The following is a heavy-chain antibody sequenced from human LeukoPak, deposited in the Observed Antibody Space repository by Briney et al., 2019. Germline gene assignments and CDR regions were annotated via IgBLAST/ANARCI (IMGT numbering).Heavy chain of an antibody. CDR2: INHSGST. V-gene: IGHV4-30-2*01. CDR1: GGSISSGGYY. D-gene: IGHD4-23*01. J-gene: IGHJ4*02. Sequence: SQTLSLTCTVSGGSISSGGYYWSWIRQPPGKGLEWIGEINHSGSTNYNPSLKSRVTISVDTSKNQFSLKLSSVTAADTAVYYCARDLGGGYFDYWGQGTLVTVSS. CDR3: ARDLGGGYFDY.